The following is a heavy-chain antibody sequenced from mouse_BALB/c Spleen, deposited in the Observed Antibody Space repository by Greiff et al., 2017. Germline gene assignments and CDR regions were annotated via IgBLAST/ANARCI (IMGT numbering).Heavy chain of an antibody. Sequence: EVQLVESGGGLVQPGGSRKLSCAASGFTFSSFGMHWVRQAPEKGLEWVAYISSGSSTIYYADTVKGRFTISRDNPKNTLFLQMTSLRSEDTAMYYCASKSITTATWGYAMDYWGQGTSVTVSS. CDR3: ASKSITTATWGYAMDY. J-gene: IGHJ4*01. CDR2: ISSGSSTI. CDR1: GFTFSSFG. V-gene: IGHV5-17*02. D-gene: IGHD1-2*01.